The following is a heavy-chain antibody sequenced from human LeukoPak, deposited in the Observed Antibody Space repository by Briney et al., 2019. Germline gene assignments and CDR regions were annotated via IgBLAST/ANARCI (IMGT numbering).Heavy chain of an antibody. Sequence: SVKVSCKASGYTFTSYGISWVRQAPGQGLEWMGWINPNSGDTRYAQGFQGRITMTRDTSISTAYMELSRLRSNDTAVYYCTREFCSGGICTTPIDYWGQGTLVTVSS. J-gene: IGHJ4*02. D-gene: IGHD2-15*01. CDR3: TREFCSGGICTTPIDY. V-gene: IGHV1-2*02. CDR1: GYTFTSYG. CDR2: INPNSGDT.